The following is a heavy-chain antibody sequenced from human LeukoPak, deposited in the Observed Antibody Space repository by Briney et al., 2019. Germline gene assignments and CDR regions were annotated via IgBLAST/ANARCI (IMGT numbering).Heavy chain of an antibody. CDR1: GFTFADYG. V-gene: IGHV3-49*03. CDR2: IRSKTYGGPT. CDR3: TRLWEKYSGYDLSFDH. D-gene: IGHD5-12*01. Sequence: GGSLRLSCTTSGFTFADYGMSWFRQAPGKGLEWVGLIRSKTYGGPTKYAASVKGRFTISRDESNSVVYVQMNSLKIEDTAVYYCTRLWEKYSGYDLSFDHWGQGTLVTASS. J-gene: IGHJ4*02.